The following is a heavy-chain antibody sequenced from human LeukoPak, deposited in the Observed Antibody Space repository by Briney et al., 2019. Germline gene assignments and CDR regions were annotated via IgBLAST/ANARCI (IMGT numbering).Heavy chain of an antibody. V-gene: IGHV3-23*01. CDR3: AAGRWPATAIPGGYYFDY. CDR1: GFTFSSSA. Sequence: GGSLRLSCAAPGFTFSSSAMSWVPQAPGKGLEWVLAISGSGGSTFYADSVKGRFTISRDNSKNTLYLQMDSLRAEDTAVYYCAAGRWPATAIPGGYYFDYWGQGTLVTVSS. CDR2: ISGSGGST. J-gene: IGHJ4*02. D-gene: IGHD2-2*02.